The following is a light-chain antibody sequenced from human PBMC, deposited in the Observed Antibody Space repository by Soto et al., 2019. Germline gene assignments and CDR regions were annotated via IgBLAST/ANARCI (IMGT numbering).Light chain of an antibody. V-gene: IGLV1-44*01. Sequence: QSVLTQPPSASGTPGQRVTISCSGSSSNIGSNILNWYRQVPGTAPKLLIYNNVHRPSGVPDRFSGSKSCASGSLAISGLQLEDEADYYCSAWDGSLNGLVFGGGTKVTVL. CDR3: SAWDGSLNGLV. CDR2: NNV. CDR1: SSNIGSNI. J-gene: IGLJ3*02.